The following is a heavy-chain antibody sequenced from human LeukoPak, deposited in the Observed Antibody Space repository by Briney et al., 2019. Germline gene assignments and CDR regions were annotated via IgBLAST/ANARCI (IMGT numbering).Heavy chain of an antibody. Sequence: ASVKVSCKASGYSFTSNYIHWVRQAPGQGLEWMGMIYPRDGSTSYAQKFQGRVTVTRDTSTSTVHMELSSLRSEDTAVYYCARRATYGDFGFQHWGQGTLVTVSS. CDR3: ARRATYGDFGFQH. D-gene: IGHD4-17*01. J-gene: IGHJ1*01. CDR1: GYSFTSNY. CDR2: IYPRDGST. V-gene: IGHV1-46*01.